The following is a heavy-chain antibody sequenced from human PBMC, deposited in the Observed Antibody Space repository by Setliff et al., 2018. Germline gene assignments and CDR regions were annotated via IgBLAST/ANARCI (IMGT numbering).Heavy chain of an antibody. J-gene: IGHJ6*04. CDR3: ATNPYQLLNFDV. D-gene: IGHD2-2*01. V-gene: IGHV4-34*01. Sequence: PSETLSLTCAVYGGSFSGYYWSWIRQPPGKGLEWIGEINHSGSTNYNPSLKSRVTISVDTSKNQFSLKLSSVTAADTAVYYCATNPYQLLNFDVWGTGATVTVSS. CDR1: GGSFSGYY. CDR2: INHSGST.